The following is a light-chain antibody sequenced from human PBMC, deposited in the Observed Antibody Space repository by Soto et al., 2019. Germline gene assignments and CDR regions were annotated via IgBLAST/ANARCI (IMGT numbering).Light chain of an antibody. CDR3: QQYNSSPLT. V-gene: IGKV3-15*01. Sequence: EIVMTQSPATLSVSPGERVTLSCRASQGVSSNLAWYQQKPGQAPNLLIYGVSTRHTGVPSRFSGSGSGTEFTLTISSLQSEDFAAYYCQQYNSSPLTFGRGTKVEIK. CDR1: QGVSSN. CDR2: GVS. J-gene: IGKJ4*02.